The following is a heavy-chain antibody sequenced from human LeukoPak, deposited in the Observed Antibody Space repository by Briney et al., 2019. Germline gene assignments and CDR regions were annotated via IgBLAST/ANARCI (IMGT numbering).Heavy chain of an antibody. J-gene: IGHJ4*02. CDR3: ARVRYDSGWYDY. D-gene: IGHD6-19*01. CDR1: GFTFSNYG. CDR2: NSGSGGST. Sequence: GGSLRLSCAASGFTFSNYGMSWVRQAPGKGLEWVSVNSGSGGSTYYADSVKGRFTISRDNSKNTLYLQMNSLRAEDTAVYYCARVRYDSGWYDYWGQGALVIVSS. V-gene: IGHV3-23*01.